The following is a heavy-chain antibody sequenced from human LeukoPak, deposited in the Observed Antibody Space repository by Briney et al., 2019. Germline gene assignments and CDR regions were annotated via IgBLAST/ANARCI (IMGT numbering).Heavy chain of an antibody. J-gene: IGHJ4*02. V-gene: IGHV4-59*01. CDR2: IYDSGTT. D-gene: IGHD4-17*01. CDR1: GFTFSSYN. CDR3: ARDTTYGAGGFDC. Sequence: GSLRLSCEVFGFTFSSYNMNWVRQAPGKGLEWIGYIYDSGTTNYNPSLKSRVTISVDTSKNQFSLKLSSVTAADTAVYYCARDTTYGAGGFDCWGQGTLVTVSS.